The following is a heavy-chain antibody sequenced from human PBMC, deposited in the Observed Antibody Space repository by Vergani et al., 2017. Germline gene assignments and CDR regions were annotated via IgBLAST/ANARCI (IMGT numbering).Heavy chain of an antibody. CDR1: GGSFSTGGQS. D-gene: IGHD2-21*01. CDR2: IYTSGAT. J-gene: IGHJ4*02. Sequence: QVQLQESGPGLVKPSQTLSLTCTVSGGSFSTGGQSWTWLRQSAGKGLEWIGRIYTSGATNYNPSLRSRAIMSVDASKKQFSLKLTSVTAADTAVYYCAKEPGRIVVVIAIPFFDYWGQGTLVTVSS. V-gene: IGHV4-61*02. CDR3: AKEPGRIVVVIAIPFFDY.